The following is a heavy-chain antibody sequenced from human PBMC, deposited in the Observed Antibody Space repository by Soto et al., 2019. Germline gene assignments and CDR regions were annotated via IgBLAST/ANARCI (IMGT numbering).Heavy chain of an antibody. CDR2: IYHSGST. Sequence: QLQLQESGSGLVKPSQTLSLTCAVSGGSISSGGYSWSWIRQPPGKGLEWIGYIYHSGSTYYNPSLKSRVTISVDRSKNQFSLKLSSVTAADTAVYCCARVLYYYDSSGYPNWFDPWGQGTLVTVSS. J-gene: IGHJ5*02. CDR1: GGSISSGGYS. CDR3: ARVLYYYDSSGYPNWFDP. V-gene: IGHV4-30-2*01. D-gene: IGHD3-22*01.